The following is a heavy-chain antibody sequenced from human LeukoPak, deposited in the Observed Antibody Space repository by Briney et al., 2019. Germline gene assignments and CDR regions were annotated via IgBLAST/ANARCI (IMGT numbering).Heavy chain of an antibody. CDR1: GGSISSGGYY. CDR2: IYHSGST. V-gene: IGHV4-30-2*01. Sequence: PSQTLSLTCTVSGGSISSGGYYWSWIRQPPGKGLEWIGYIYHSGSTYYNPSLKSRVTISVDRSKNQFSLNLRSVTAADTAVYYCARFIASMYSLRESDYWGQGTLVAVSS. D-gene: IGHD6-13*01. CDR3: ARFIASMYSLRESDY. J-gene: IGHJ4*02.